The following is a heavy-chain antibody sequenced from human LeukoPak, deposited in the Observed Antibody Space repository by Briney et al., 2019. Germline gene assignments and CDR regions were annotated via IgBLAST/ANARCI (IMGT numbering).Heavy chain of an antibody. CDR1: GGTFSSYA. CDR3: ARGNYYDSSGYEYYFDY. CDR2: IIPIFGTA. D-gene: IGHD3-22*01. J-gene: IGHJ4*02. V-gene: IGHV1-69*01. Sequence: SVKVSCKASGGTFSSYAISWVRQAPGQGLEWMGGIIPIFGTANYAQKFQGRVTITADESTSTAYMELSSLRSEDTAVYYCARGNYYDSSGYEYYFDYWGQGTLVTVSS.